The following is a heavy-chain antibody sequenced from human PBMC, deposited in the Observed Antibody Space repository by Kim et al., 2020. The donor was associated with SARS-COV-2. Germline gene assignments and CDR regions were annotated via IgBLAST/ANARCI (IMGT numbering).Heavy chain of an antibody. J-gene: IGHJ4*02. CDR3: TTDRFVGGWFRG. D-gene: IGHD6-19*01. Sequence: DYAAPVKGRFTISRDDSKNTLYLQMNSLKTEDTAVYYCTTDRFVGGWFRGWGQGTLVTVSS. V-gene: IGHV3-15*01.